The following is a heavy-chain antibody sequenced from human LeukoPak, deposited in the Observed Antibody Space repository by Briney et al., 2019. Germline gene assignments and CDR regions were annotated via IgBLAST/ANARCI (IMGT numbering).Heavy chain of an antibody. CDR1: GGSISSISSNN. J-gene: IGHJ5*02. D-gene: IGHD5-18*01. V-gene: IGHV4-39*01. Sequence: SETLSLTCTVSGGSISSISSNNWAWIRQPPGKGLELIAAIHYSGSTYYNPSFMSRVTISVDTSKNQFSLKLRSLTVTDTAVYYCARLPTGYPNWFDTWGQGILVTVSS. CDR3: ARLPTGYPNWFDT. CDR2: IHYSGST.